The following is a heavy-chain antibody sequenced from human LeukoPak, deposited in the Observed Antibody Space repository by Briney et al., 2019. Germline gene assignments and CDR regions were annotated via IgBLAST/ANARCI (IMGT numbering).Heavy chain of an antibody. CDR3: ARKFGTGWFFDY. D-gene: IGHD6-19*01. J-gene: IGHJ4*02. CDR1: GGSISSSSYY. Sequence: SETLSLTCTVSGGSISSSSYYWGWIRQPPGKGLEWIGSIDYSGSTYYNPSLKSQVTISVDTSKNQFSLELSSVTAADTAVYYSARKFGTGWFFDYWGRGTLVTVSS. V-gene: IGHV4-39*01. CDR2: IDYSGST.